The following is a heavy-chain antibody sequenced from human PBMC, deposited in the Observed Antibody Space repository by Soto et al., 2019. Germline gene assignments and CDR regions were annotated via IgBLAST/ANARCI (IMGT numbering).Heavy chain of an antibody. Sequence: SETLSLTCAVSGGSISSGGYSWSWIRQPPGKGLEWIGYIYHSGSTYYNPSLKSRVTISVDRSKNQFSLKLSSVTAADTAVYYCARAYCSSTSCYTGPSWFDPWGQGTLVPVYS. CDR1: GGSISSGGYS. V-gene: IGHV4-30-2*01. CDR2: IYHSGST. D-gene: IGHD2-2*02. J-gene: IGHJ5*02. CDR3: ARAYCSSTSCYTGPSWFDP.